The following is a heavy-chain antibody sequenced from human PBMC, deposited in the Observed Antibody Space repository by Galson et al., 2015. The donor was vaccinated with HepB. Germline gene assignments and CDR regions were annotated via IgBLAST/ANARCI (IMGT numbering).Heavy chain of an antibody. D-gene: IGHD6-13*01. V-gene: IGHV3-21*01. CDR1: GFTFSSYS. CDR2: ISSSSSYI. J-gene: IGHJ5*02. Sequence: SLRLSCAGSGFTFSSYSMNWVRQAPGKGLEWVSSISSSSSYIYYADSVKGRFTISRDNAKNSLYLQMNSLRVEDTAVYYCARDLRIAAAPWGQGTLVTVSS. CDR3: ARDLRIAAAP.